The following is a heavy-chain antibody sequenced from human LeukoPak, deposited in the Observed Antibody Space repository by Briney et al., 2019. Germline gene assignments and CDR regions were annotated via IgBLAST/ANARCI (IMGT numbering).Heavy chain of an antibody. CDR2: IRQDGDTK. D-gene: IGHD6-13*01. V-gene: IGHV3-7*03. CDR3: ARSLPYGTTWYGRSDF. J-gene: IGHJ4*02. CDR1: GFPFNAYW. Sequence: GGSLRLSCAASGFPFNAYWMTWVRQAPGKGLEWVANIRQDGDTKYYVDSVKGRFTISRDNAMNSLYLQMNSLRAEDAAIYYCARSLPYGTTWYGRSDFWGQGTLVTVSS.